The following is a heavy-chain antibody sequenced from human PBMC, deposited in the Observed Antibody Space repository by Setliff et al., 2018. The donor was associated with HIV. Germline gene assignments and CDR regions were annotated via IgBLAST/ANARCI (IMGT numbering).Heavy chain of an antibody. V-gene: IGHV3-7*01. CDR3: AKGYCSSTSCYDYYYYGMDV. CDR2: IKQDGSEK. J-gene: IGHJ6*02. Sequence: PGGSLRLSCAASGFTFSSYWMSWVRQAPGKGLEWVANIKQDGSEKYYVGSVKGRFTISRDNANNSLYLQMNSLRAEDTAVYYCAKGYCSSTSCYDYYYYGMDVWGQGTTVTVS. D-gene: IGHD2-2*01. CDR1: GFTFSSYW.